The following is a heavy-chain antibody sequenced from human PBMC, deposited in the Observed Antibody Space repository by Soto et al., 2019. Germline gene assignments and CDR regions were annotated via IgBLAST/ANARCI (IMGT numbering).Heavy chain of an antibody. Sequence: PSETLSLTCTVSGGSISSGDYYWSWIRQPPGKGLEWIGYIYYSGSTNYNPSLKSRVTISVDTSKNQFSLKLSSVTAADTAVYYCARHNGPLYVGYYYDMDVWGQGTTVTVSS. CDR2: IYYSGST. D-gene: IGHD3-16*01. CDR3: ARHNGPLYVGYYYDMDV. J-gene: IGHJ6*02. CDR1: GGSISSGDYY. V-gene: IGHV4-30-4*01.